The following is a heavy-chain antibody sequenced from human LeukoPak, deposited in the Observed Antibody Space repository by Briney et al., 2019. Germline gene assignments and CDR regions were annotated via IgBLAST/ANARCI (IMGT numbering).Heavy chain of an antibody. D-gene: IGHD5-18*01. Sequence: ASVKVSCKASGYTFTSYYMHWVRQASGQGLEWMGIINPSSGSTSYAQNFQGRVTMTRDTSSSTVNMELSSLRSEDTAVYYCARGYTYGDYWGQGTLVTVSS. J-gene: IGHJ4*02. CDR1: GYTFTSYY. CDR2: INPSSGST. V-gene: IGHV1-46*01. CDR3: ARGYTYGDY.